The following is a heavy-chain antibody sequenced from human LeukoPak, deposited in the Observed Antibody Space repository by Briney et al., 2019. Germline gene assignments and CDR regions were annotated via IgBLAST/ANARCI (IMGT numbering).Heavy chain of an antibody. V-gene: IGHV1-18*01. CDR2: ISAYNGHT. D-gene: IGHD1-7*01. CDR1: GYTFTDYD. CDR3: ARRGLGTTQRYFEY. Sequence: GSSVKVSCKASGYTFTDYDITWVRQAPGQGRDRMGWISAYNGHTNHAPKLQGRITVTTNTSTSTSYMELRSLRSDGTAVYYCARRGLGTTQRYFEYWGQGTLVIVSS. J-gene: IGHJ4*02.